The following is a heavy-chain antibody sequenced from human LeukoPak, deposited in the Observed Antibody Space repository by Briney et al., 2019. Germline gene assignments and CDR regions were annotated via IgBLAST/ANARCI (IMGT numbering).Heavy chain of an antibody. CDR3: ARGWAHLDV. J-gene: IGHJ2*01. Sequence: GVSLRLSCAASGFTFSTHWMTWVRQAQGKGLEWVANMHQDGTEKYYVDSVKGRFTISRDNAKNSLYLQMNTLRAEDTAVYYCARGWAHLDVWGRGTLVTVSS. CDR2: MHQDGTEK. D-gene: IGHD6-13*01. V-gene: IGHV3-7*01. CDR1: GFTFSTHW.